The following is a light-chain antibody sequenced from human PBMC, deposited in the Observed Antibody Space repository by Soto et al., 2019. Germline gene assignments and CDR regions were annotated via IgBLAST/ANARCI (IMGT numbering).Light chain of an antibody. Sequence: IQMTQSPSTLSASVRDRVAITCRASQSIRSWLAWYQQEPGKDPKVLIYDASSLESGVPSRFSGSGSGTEFTLTISSLQPDDFATYYCQHNNGYSWTFGQGTKVDIK. V-gene: IGKV1-5*01. CDR1: QSIRSW. CDR3: QHNNGYSWT. J-gene: IGKJ1*01. CDR2: DAS.